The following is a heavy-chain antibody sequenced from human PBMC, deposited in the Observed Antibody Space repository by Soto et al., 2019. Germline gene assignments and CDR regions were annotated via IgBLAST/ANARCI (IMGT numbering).Heavy chain of an antibody. Sequence: SVKVSCKASGGTFSSYSISWVRRAPGQGLEWMGGIIPIFGTANYAQKFQGRVTITADESTSTAYMELSSLRSEDTAVYYCARSFVVQLASYYYYGMDVWGQGTTVTVSS. CDR3: ARSFVVQLASYYYYGMDV. CDR1: GGTFSSYS. J-gene: IGHJ6*02. D-gene: IGHD2-21*01. V-gene: IGHV1-69*13. CDR2: IIPIFGTA.